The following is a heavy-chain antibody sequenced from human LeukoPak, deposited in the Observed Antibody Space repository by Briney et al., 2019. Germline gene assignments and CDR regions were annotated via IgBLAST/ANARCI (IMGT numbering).Heavy chain of an antibody. D-gene: IGHD3-22*01. CDR2: ISAYNGNT. J-gene: IGHJ4*02. CDR1: GYTFTSYG. V-gene: IGHV1-18*01. Sequence: ASVKVSCKASGYTFTSYGISWVRQAPGQGLEWMGWISAYNGNTNYAQKLQGRVTMTTDTSTSTAYMELRSLRSDDTAMYYCAREGYYDSSGPIRHFDYWGQGTLVTVSS. CDR3: AREGYYDSSGPIRHFDY.